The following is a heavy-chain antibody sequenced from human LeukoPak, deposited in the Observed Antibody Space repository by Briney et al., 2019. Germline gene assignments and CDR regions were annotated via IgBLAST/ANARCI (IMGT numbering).Heavy chain of an antibody. CDR1: GFTFSSYS. Sequence: GGSLRLSCAASGFTFSSYSMNWVRQAPGKGLEWVSSISSSSSYIYYADSVKDRFTISRDNAKNSLYLQMNSLRAEDTAVYYCARGTSGGAEDYWGQGTLVTVSS. J-gene: IGHJ4*02. CDR3: ARGTSGGAEDY. D-gene: IGHD3-10*01. V-gene: IGHV3-21*01. CDR2: ISSSSSYI.